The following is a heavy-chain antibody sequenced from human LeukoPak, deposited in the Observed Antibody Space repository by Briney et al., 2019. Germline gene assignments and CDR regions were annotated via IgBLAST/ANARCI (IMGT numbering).Heavy chain of an antibody. V-gene: IGHV6-1*01. CDR1: GDSVSSNSAA. Sequence: SQTLSLTCAISGDSVSSNSAAWNWIRQSPSRGLEWLGRTCYRSTWYNDYAVSVQSRITINPDTSKNQFSLQLNSVTPEDTAVYYCARGAGDWELTFNYWGQGTLVTVSS. D-gene: IGHD1-26*01. J-gene: IGHJ4*02. CDR3: ARGAGDWELTFNY. CDR2: TCYRSTWYN.